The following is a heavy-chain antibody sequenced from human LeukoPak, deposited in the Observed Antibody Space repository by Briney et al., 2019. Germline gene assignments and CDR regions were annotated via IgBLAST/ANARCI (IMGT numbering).Heavy chain of an antibody. D-gene: IGHD6-6*01. CDR2: INPNSGGT. CDR1: GYTFTSYG. J-gene: IGHJ6*03. Sequence: ASVKVSCKASGYTFTSYGISWVRQATGQGLEWMGWINPNSGGTNYAQKFQGRVTMTRDTSISTAYMELSRLRSDDTAVYYCARDGPYSSSSEYYYYMDVWGKGTTVTVSS. V-gene: IGHV1-2*02. CDR3: ARDGPYSSSSEYYYYMDV.